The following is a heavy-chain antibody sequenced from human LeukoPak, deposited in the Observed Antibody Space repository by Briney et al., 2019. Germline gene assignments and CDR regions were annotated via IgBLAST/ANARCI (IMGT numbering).Heavy chain of an antibody. CDR3: ARNSIAARPLDY. J-gene: IGHJ4*02. CDR2: STGTGYST. Sequence: GGSLRLSCAASEFTFSNYAMSWVRQAPGKGLEWVSGSTGTGYSTYYADSVKGRFTISRDNSKNTLYLQMNSLRAEDAAVYYCARNSIAARPLDYWGQGTLVTVSS. D-gene: IGHD6-6*01. CDR1: EFTFSNYA. V-gene: IGHV3-23*01.